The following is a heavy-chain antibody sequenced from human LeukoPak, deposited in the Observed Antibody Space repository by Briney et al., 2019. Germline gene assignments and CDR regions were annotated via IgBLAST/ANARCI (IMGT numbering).Heavy chain of an antibody. J-gene: IGHJ4*02. D-gene: IGHD1-20*01. CDR1: GFTFSNYA. CDR3: AKRITGTNWLRPFDY. V-gene: IGHV3-23*01. CDR2: ITGSGDNA. Sequence: GGSLRLSCAASGFTFSNYAMSWVRQAPGKGLEWVSAITGSGDNAYNADSVKGRFTISRDNSKNTLYLQMNSLRAEDTAVYYCAKRITGTNWLRPFDYWGQGTLVTVSS.